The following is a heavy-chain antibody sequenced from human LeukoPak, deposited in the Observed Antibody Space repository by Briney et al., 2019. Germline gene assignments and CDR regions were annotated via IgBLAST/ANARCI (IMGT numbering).Heavy chain of an antibody. CDR1: RFTFSSYE. Sequence: GGSLRLSCAASRFTFSSYEMNWVRQAPGKGLEWISYISSSGNTIYYADSVKGRFTISRDNAKNSLYLQMNSLRAEDTAVYYCAREYSGVFDYWGQGTLVTVSS. D-gene: IGHD5-12*01. CDR3: AREYSGVFDY. CDR2: ISSSGNTI. V-gene: IGHV3-48*03. J-gene: IGHJ4*02.